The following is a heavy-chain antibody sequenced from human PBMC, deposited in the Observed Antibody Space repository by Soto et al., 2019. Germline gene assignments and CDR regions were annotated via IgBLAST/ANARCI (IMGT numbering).Heavy chain of an antibody. J-gene: IGHJ6*03. Sequence: SAKVSCKASGGTFSSYAISWVRQAPGQGLEWMGGIIPISGNTNYAQKFQGRVTMTTNNSTSTAYMELSSLRSEDTAVYYCARAERFLEWLGLRHYYYMDVWAKGTTVTVSS. CDR2: IIPISGNT. CDR3: ARAERFLEWLGLRHYYYMDV. CDR1: GGTFSSYA. D-gene: IGHD3-3*01. V-gene: IGHV1-69*10.